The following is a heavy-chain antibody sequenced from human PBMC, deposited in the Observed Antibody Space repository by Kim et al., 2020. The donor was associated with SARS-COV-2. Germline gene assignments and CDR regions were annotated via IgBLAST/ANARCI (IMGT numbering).Heavy chain of an antibody. CDR2: INHSGST. CDR3: ASYPVTIFGVVEGDY. Sequence: SETLSLTCAVYGGSFSGYYWSWIRQPPGKGLEWIGEINHSGSTNYNPSLKSRVTISVDTSKNQFSLKLSSVTAADTAVYYCASYPVTIFGVVEGDYWGQGTLVTVSS. V-gene: IGHV4-34*01. CDR1: GGSFSGYY. J-gene: IGHJ4*02. D-gene: IGHD3-3*01.